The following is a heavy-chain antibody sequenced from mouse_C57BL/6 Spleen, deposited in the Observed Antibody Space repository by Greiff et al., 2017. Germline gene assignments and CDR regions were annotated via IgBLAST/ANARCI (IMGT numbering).Heavy chain of an antibody. Sequence: VQLQQPGAELVKPGASVKLSCKASGYTFTSYWMHWVKQRPGRGLEWIGRIDPTSGGTKYNEKFKSKATLTVDKPSSTAYMQLSSLTSEDSAVYYCARTTVVATGYFDVWGTGTTVTVSS. CDR3: ARTTVVATGYFDV. D-gene: IGHD1-1*01. V-gene: IGHV1-72*01. J-gene: IGHJ1*03. CDR1: GYTFTSYW. CDR2: IDPTSGGT.